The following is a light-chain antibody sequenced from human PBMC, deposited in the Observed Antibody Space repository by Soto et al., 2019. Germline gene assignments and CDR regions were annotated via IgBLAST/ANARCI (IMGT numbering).Light chain of an antibody. J-gene: IGKJ4*01. V-gene: IGKV1-33*01. Sequence: DIQMTQSPYSLSASVGDRVTITCQASQDISNYLNWYQQKPGKAPKLLIYDASNLETGVPSRFSGSGSGTDFTFTISSLQPEDIATYYCQQYDNLPLTFGGGTRWIS. CDR2: DAS. CDR3: QQYDNLPLT. CDR1: QDISNY.